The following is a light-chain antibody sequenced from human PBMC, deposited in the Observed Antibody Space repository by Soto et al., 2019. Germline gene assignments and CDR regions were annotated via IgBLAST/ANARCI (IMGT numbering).Light chain of an antibody. J-gene: IGLJ1*01. CDR2: DVT. Sequence: QSALTQPASVSGSPGQSITISCTGTSSDVGAYNYVSWYQQYPGRAPKLMIYDVTNRPSGVSNRFSGSKSGNTASLTISGLQAEDEADYYCSSYTASSTRVFGTVTKLTVL. CDR1: SSDVGAYNY. CDR3: SSYTASSTRV. V-gene: IGLV2-14*03.